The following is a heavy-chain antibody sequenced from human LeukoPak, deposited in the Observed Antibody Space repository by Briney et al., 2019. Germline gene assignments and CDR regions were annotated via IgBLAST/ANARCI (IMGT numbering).Heavy chain of an antibody. J-gene: IGHJ4*02. CDR3: ARGAAAGYLDFDY. Sequence: SETLSLTCAVYGGSFSGYYWSWIRQPPGKGLEWIGEINHSGSTNYNPSLKSRVTVSVDTSKNQFSLKLSSVTAADTAVYYCARGAAAGYLDFDYWGQGTLVTVSS. D-gene: IGHD6-13*01. CDR2: INHSGST. CDR1: GGSFSGYY. V-gene: IGHV4-34*01.